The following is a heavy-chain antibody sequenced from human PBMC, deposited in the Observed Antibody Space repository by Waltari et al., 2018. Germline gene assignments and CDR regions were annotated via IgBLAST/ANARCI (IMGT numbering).Heavy chain of an antibody. CDR2: IYSGGST. CDR3: ARVADTAMVGDAFDI. D-gene: IGHD5-18*01. V-gene: IGHV3-53*01. J-gene: IGHJ3*02. Sequence: EVQLVESGGGLIQPGGSLRLSCAASGFTVSSNYMSWVRQAPGKGLEWVSVIYSGGSTYYADSVKGRFTISRDNSKNTLYLQMNSLRAEDTAVYYCARVADTAMVGDAFDIWGQGTMVTVSS. CDR1: GFTVSSNY.